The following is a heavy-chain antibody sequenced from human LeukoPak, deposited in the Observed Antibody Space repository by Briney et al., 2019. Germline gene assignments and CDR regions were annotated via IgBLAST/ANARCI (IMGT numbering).Heavy chain of an antibody. CDR2: INPNSGGT. V-gene: IGHV1-2*02. J-gene: IGHJ6*02. Sequence: ASVKVSCKASGYTFTGYYMHWVRQAPGQGLEWMGWINPNSGGTNYAQKFQGRVTMTRDTSISTAYMELSRLRSDDTAVYYCARMGVYSGRRYYYYGMDVWGQGTTVTVSS. CDR3: ARMGVYSGRRYYYYGMDV. D-gene: IGHD3-10*01. CDR1: GYTFTGYY.